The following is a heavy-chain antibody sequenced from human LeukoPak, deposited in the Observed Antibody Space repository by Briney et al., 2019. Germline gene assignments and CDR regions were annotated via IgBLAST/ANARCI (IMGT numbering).Heavy chain of an antibody. CDR3: ARAELVVAARLISNYYYYYMDV. Sequence: PSETLSLTCTVSGGSISSYYWSWIRQPPGKGLEWIGYIYCSGSTNYNPSLKSRVTISVDTSKNQFSLKLSSVTAADTAVYYCARAELVVAARLISNYYYYYMDVWGKGTTVTVSS. J-gene: IGHJ6*03. CDR2: IYCSGST. D-gene: IGHD6-6*01. CDR1: GGSISSYY. V-gene: IGHV4-59*01.